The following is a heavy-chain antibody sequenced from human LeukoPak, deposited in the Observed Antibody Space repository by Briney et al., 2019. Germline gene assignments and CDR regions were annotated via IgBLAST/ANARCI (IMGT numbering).Heavy chain of an antibody. CDR2: INHSGST. CDR3: ARHLYYYDSSGYYYLAYYYYMDV. D-gene: IGHD3-22*01. J-gene: IGHJ6*03. Sequence: SETLSLTCTVSGGSISSYYWSWIRQPPGKGLEWIGEINHSGSTNYNPSLKSRVTISVDTSKNQFSLKLSSVTAADTAVYYCARHLYYYDSSGYYYLAYYYYMDVWGKGTTVTISS. V-gene: IGHV4-34*01. CDR1: GGSISSYY.